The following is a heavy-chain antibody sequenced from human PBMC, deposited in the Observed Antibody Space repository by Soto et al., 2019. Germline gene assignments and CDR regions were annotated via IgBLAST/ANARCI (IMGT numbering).Heavy chain of an antibody. J-gene: IGHJ4*02. Sequence: QLQLQESGPGMVKPSETLSLTCTVSGGSISSSSYYWGWIRQPPGKGLEWIGSIYYSGSTYYNPDLKSRVTVSGGTSKNQFSRKLTSETAAHTAVYYCASLPDCGSGNSWGQGTLVTVSS. CDR2: IYYSGST. CDR3: ASLPDCGSGNS. D-gene: IGHD3-10*01. CDR1: GGSISSSSYY. V-gene: IGHV4-39*01.